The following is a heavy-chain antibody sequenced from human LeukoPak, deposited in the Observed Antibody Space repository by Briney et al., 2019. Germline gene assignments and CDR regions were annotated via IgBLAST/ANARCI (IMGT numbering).Heavy chain of an antibody. CDR2: INPNSGGT. CDR1: GYTFTGYY. D-gene: IGHD1-20*01. CDR3: ARGRYNWKYENWFDP. J-gene: IGHJ5*02. V-gene: IGHV1-2*02. Sequence: ASVKVSCKASGYTFTGYYMHWVRQAPGQGLEWMGWINPNSGGTNYAQKFQGRVTMTRGTSISTAYMELSRLRSDDTAVYYCARGRYNWKYENWFDPWGQGTLVTVSS.